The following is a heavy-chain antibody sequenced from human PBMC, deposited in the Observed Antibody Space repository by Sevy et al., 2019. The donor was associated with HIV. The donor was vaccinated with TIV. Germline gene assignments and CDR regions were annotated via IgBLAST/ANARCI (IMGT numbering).Heavy chain of an antibody. CDR3: ASHIKAVDTAMVDLDY. Sequence: GESLKISCKGSGYSFTSYWISWVRQMPGKGLEWMGRIDPSDSYTNYSPSFQGHVTISADKSISTAYLQWSSLKASDTAMYYCASHIKAVDTAMVDLDYWGQGTLVTVSS. J-gene: IGHJ4*02. D-gene: IGHD5-18*01. CDR1: GYSFTSYW. V-gene: IGHV5-10-1*01. CDR2: IDPSDSYT.